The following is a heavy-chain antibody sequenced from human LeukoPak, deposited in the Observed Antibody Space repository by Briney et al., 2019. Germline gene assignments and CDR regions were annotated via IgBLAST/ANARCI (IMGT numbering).Heavy chain of an antibody. CDR3: AKDIEGYSSHYGMDV. CDR1: GFTFDDYT. J-gene: IGHJ6*02. CDR2: ISWDGGST. Sequence: GGSLRLSCAASGFTFDDYTMHWVRQAPGKGLEWVSLISWDGGSTYYADSAKGRFTISRDNSKNSLYLQMNSLRTEDTALYYCAKDIEGYSSHYGMDVWGQGTTVTVSS. V-gene: IGHV3-43*01. D-gene: IGHD5-18*01.